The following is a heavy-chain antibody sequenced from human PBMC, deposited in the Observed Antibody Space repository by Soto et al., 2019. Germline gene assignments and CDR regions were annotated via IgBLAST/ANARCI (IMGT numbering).Heavy chain of an antibody. V-gene: IGHV4-30-4*01. CDR3: ARDWAWFGVMAYYYGMDV. J-gene: IGHJ6*02. CDR2: IYYSGST. Sequence: QVQLQESGPGLVKPSQTLSLTCTVSGGSISSGDYYWSWIRQPPGKGLEWIGYIYYSGSTYYNPSLKSRVTISVDTSNNQFSLKLSSVTAADTAVYYCARDWAWFGVMAYYYGMDVGGQGTTVTASS. D-gene: IGHD3-10*01. CDR1: GGSISSGDYY.